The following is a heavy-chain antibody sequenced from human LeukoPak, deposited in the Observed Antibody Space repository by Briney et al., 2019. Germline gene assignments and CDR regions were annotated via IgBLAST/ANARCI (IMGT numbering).Heavy chain of an antibody. CDR1: GGSISSYY. Sequence: PSETLSFTCTVSGGSISSYYWSWIRQPPGKGVEWIGYIYYSGSTNYNPSLKSRVPISVDTSKNQFSLQLSSVTAADTAVYYCARMDTAMVTDYWGQGTLVTVSS. J-gene: IGHJ4*02. V-gene: IGHV4-59*01. CDR2: IYYSGST. CDR3: ARMDTAMVTDY. D-gene: IGHD5-18*01.